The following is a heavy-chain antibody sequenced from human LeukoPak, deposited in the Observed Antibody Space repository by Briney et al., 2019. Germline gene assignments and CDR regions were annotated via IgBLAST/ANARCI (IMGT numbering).Heavy chain of an antibody. V-gene: IGHV3-33*01. J-gene: IGHJ2*01. CDR2: IWYDGSNK. CDR3: ARDYLHWYFDL. CDR1: GFTFSSYG. Sequence: GRSLRLSCAASGFTFSSYGMHWVRQAPGKGLEWVAVIWYDGSNKYYADSVKGRFTISRDNSKNTPYLQMNSLRAEDTAVYYCARDYLHWYFDLWGRGTLVTVSS.